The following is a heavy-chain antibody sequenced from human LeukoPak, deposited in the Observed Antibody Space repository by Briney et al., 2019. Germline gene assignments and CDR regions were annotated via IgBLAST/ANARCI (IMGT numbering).Heavy chain of an antibody. CDR2: IYYSGST. CDR1: GGSTSSSSYN. J-gene: IGHJ5*02. Sequence: PSETLSLTCTVSGGSTSSSSYNWGWIRQPPGKGLEWIASIYYSGSTYYNPSLKSRVTISVDTSKNQFSLKLSPVTAADTAVYYCARQHKYGGNALDPWGQGTLVTVSS. D-gene: IGHD4-23*01. V-gene: IGHV4-39*01. CDR3: ARQHKYGGNALDP.